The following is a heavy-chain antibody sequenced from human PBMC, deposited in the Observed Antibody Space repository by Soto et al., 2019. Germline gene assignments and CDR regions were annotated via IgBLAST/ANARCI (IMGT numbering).Heavy chain of an antibody. CDR1: GGSISSHY. V-gene: IGHV4-59*11. J-gene: IGHJ4*02. Sequence: SETLSLTCTVSGGSISSHYWSWIRQSPGKGLEWIGYIYNSGSTKYNPSLKSRVTISVDTSKNHFSLKVSPVTAADTAVYYCARGQSNYYGYYFDYWGQGTLVTVSS. CDR2: IYNSGST. CDR3: ARGQSNYYGYYFDY. D-gene: IGHD3-10*01.